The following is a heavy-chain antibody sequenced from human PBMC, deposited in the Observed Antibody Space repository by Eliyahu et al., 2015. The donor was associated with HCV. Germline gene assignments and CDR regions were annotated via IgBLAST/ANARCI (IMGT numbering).Heavy chain of an antibody. Sequence: AAGKGLEWLSSVSGSSTYIFYAASLKGRLTISRDNAKDSLYLQMNSLGAEDTAVYYCARSVLIQGITRGFDYWGQGTLVTVSA. CDR3: ARSVLIQGITRGFDY. V-gene: IGHV3-21*01. J-gene: IGHJ4*02. D-gene: IGHD1-14*01. CDR2: VSGSSTYI.